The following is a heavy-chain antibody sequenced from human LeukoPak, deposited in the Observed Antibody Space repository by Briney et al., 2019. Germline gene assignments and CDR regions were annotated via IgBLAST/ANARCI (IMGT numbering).Heavy chain of an antibody. V-gene: IGHV1-2*02. CDR3: ARGAFSGSYYQDY. CDR2: INPNSGGT. Sequence: ASVKVSCKASGYTSTGYYMHWVREAPGQGLGWMGWINPNSGGTNYAQKFQGRVTMTRDTSISTAYMGLSRLRSDDTAVYYCARGAFSGSYYQDYWGQGTLVTVSS. D-gene: IGHD1-26*01. CDR1: GYTSTGYY. J-gene: IGHJ4*02.